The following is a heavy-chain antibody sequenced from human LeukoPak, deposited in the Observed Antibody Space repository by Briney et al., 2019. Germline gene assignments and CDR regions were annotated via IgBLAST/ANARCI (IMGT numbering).Heavy chain of an antibody. D-gene: IGHD6-6*01. CDR3: ARDPFSEPAWSIAARPDSGWFDP. Sequence: GASVKVSCKASGYTFTSYGISWVRQAPGQGLEWVGWISAYNGNTNYAQKLQGRVTMTTDTSTSTAYMELRSLRSDDTAVYYCARDPFSEPAWSIAARPDSGWFDPWGQGTLVTVSS. J-gene: IGHJ5*02. V-gene: IGHV1-18*01. CDR2: ISAYNGNT. CDR1: GYTFTSYG.